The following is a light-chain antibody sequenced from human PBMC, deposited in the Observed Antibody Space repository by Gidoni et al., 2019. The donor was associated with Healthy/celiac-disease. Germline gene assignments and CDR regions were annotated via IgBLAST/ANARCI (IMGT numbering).Light chain of an antibody. CDR2: GAS. CDR1: QSVSSN. CDR3: QQDNNWPPST. J-gene: IGKJ5*01. Sequence: EIVMTQSPATLSVSPGERATLSCRASQSVSSNLAWYQQKPGQAPRRLIYGASTRATGIPARFSGSGSGTEFTRTISSLQSEDFAVYYCQQDNNWPPSTFGQGTRLEIK. V-gene: IGKV3-15*01.